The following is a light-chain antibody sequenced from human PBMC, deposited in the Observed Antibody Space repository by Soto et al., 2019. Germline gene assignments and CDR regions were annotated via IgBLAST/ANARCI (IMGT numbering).Light chain of an antibody. CDR2: NVN. CDR1: SSDVGGYNY. V-gene: IGLV2-11*01. Sequence: QSALTQPRSVSGSPGQSVTISCAGASSDVGGYNYVSWYQEHPGKAPKLILYNVNERPSGVPDRFSGPKSGNTASLTISGLQAEDEADYHCCSYAGSYTLLFGGGTKLT. J-gene: IGLJ2*01. CDR3: CSYAGSYTLL.